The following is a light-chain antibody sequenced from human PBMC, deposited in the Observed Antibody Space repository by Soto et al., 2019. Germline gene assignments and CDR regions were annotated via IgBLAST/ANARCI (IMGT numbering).Light chain of an antibody. J-gene: IGKJ1*01. V-gene: IGKV1D-12*01. CDR3: QQANSFPRT. CDR1: QAISTW. CDR2: AAS. Sequence: DIQMTQSPSSVSASVGDRVTITCRASQAISTWLAWYQQKPGKAPKLLIYAASNLQTGVTSRFSGSGSGTDFTLTISSLQPEDFATYYRQQANSFPRTFGQGTKVEIK.